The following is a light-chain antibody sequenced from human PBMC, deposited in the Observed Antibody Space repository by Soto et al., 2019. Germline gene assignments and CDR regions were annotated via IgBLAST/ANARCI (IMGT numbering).Light chain of an antibody. J-gene: IGKJ4*01. CDR3: QQYNNWPLT. CDR2: GAS. CDR1: QTLRRT. V-gene: IGKV3-15*01. Sequence: IVLMHSPGTLSLSPWQRSTHSYSASQTLRRTYIAWYQQKPGQAPRLLIYGASTRATGIPARFSGTGSGTEFTLTISSLQSEDFAVYYCQQYNNWPLTFGGGTKVDI.